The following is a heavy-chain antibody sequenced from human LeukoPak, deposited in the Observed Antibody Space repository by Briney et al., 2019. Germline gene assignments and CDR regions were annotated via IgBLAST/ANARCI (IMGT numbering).Heavy chain of an antibody. D-gene: IGHD6-13*01. J-gene: IGHJ4*02. V-gene: IGHV3-33*01. CDR1: GFTFSSYG. CDR2: IWYDGINK. CDR3: TRNPKPGKEAFAY. Sequence: GGSLRLSCAASGFTFSSYGMHWVRQAPGKGLEWVAVIWYDGINKFHADSVRGRFTISRDNSKNTVYLQMNSLRAEDTAVYYCTRNPKPGKEAFAYWGQEPLVTVSS.